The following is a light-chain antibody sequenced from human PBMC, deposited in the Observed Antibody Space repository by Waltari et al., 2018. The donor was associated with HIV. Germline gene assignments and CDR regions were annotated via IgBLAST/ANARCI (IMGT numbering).Light chain of an antibody. Sequence: QSALTQPASVSGSPGQSITISCTGSSSDIGGSNYVSWYQQFPGKAPKLLICDVIRRPSGVSDRFSGSKSGNTASLTISGLQAEDEAGYFCSSYSSVNNFVVFGEGTKVTVL. CDR1: SSDIGGSNY. V-gene: IGLV2-14*03. J-gene: IGLJ2*01. CDR3: SSYSSVNNFVV. CDR2: DVI.